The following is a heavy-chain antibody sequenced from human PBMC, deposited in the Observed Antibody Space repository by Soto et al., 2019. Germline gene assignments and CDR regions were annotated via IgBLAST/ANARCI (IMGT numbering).Heavy chain of an antibody. D-gene: IGHD6-19*01. CDR3: ARDRYSSGWYDLDY. CDR1: GFTFSSYG. CDR2: IWYDGSNK. Sequence: QVQLVESGGGVVQPGRSLRLSCAASGFTFSSYGMHWVRQAPGKGLEWVAVIWYDGSNKYYADSVKGRFNISRDNSKNPLYLQMNSLRAEDTSVYYCARDRYSSGWYDLDYWGQGSLVTVSS. V-gene: IGHV3-33*01. J-gene: IGHJ4*02.